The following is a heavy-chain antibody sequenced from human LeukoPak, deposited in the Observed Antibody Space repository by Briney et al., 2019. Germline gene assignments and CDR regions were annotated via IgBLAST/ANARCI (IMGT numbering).Heavy chain of an antibody. CDR3: ARSCSGGSCLYY. J-gene: IGHJ4*02. CDR2: IYYSGST. V-gene: IGHV4-59*11. D-gene: IGHD2-15*01. CDR1: GGSISSHY. Sequence: SETLSLTCTVSGGSISSHYWSWIRQPPGKGLEWIGYIYYSGSTNYNPSLKSRVTISVDTSKNQFSLKLSSVTAADTAVYYCARSCSGGSCLYYWGQGALVTVSS.